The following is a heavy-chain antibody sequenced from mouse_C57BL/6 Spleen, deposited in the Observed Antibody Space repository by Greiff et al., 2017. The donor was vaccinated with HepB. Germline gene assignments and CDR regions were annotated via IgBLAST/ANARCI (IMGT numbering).Heavy chain of an antibody. CDR1: GFSLTSYG. J-gene: IGHJ2*01. D-gene: IGHD2-2*01. Sequence: QVQLKESGPGLVAPSQSLSITCPVSGFSLTSYGVSWVRQPPGKGLEWLGVLWGDGSTHYHSALISRLSISKDNSKSQVFLKLNSLQTDDTAAYCCAGYGYDTYFDYWGQGTTLAVSS. CDR3: AGYGYDTYFDY. CDR2: LWGDGST. V-gene: IGHV2-3*01.